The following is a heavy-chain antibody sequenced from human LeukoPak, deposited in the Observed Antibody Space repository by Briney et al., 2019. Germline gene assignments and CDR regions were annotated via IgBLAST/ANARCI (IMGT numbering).Heavy chain of an antibody. V-gene: IGHV3-30*04. D-gene: IGHD5-18*01. CDR2: IPYDGSNK. CDR1: RFTFSSYA. CDR3: ARDRDTAMVHAAFDI. Sequence: GRSLRLSCAASRFTFSSYAIHWVRQAPGKGLEWVAVIPYDGSNKYYADSVKGRFTISRDNSKNTLYLQMNSLRAEDTAVYYCARDRDTAMVHAAFDIWGQGTMVTVSS. J-gene: IGHJ3*02.